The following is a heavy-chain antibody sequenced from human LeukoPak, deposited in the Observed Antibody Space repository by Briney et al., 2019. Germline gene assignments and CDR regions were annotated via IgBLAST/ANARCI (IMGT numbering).Heavy chain of an antibody. D-gene: IGHD6-19*01. Sequence: PSETLSLTCTVSGASISSTTYYWGWIRQPPRKGLEWIASIYYSGSTYDNPSLKSRVTISVDTSKNQFSLKLSSVTAADTAVYYCARHKYSSGWPPEGAFDIWGQGTMVTVSS. CDR1: GASISSTTYY. V-gene: IGHV4-39*01. J-gene: IGHJ3*02. CDR3: ARHKYSSGWPPEGAFDI. CDR2: IYYSGST.